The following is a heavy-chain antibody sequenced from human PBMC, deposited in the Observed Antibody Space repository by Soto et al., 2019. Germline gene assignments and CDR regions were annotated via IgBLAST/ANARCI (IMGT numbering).Heavy chain of an antibody. CDR1: GYTFTSYD. CDR2: MNPNSGNT. V-gene: IGHV1-8*01. J-gene: IGHJ6*02. Sequence: ASVKVSCKASGYTFTSYDINWVRQATGQGLEWMGWMNPNSGNTGYAQKFQGRVTMTRNTSISTAYMELSSLRSEDTAVYYCARGRAPRGELWFGEGYYYGMDVWGQGTTVTVSS. D-gene: IGHD3-10*01. CDR3: ARGRAPRGELWFGEGYYYGMDV.